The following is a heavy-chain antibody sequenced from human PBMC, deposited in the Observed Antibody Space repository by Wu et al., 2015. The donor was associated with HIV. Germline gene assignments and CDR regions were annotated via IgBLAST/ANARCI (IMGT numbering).Heavy chain of an antibody. CDR1: GYTFTSYG. D-gene: IGHD4-17*01. Sequence: QVQLVQSGAEVKKPGASVKVSCKASGYTFTSYGISWVRQAPGQGLEWMGWISAYNGNTNYAQKLQGRVTMTTDTSTSTAYMELRSLRSDDTAVYYCARDPGRWSYYGDYGNWFRPRGARGTLVHRLL. CDR2: ISAYNGNT. CDR3: ARDPGRWSYYGDYGNWFRPR. V-gene: IGHV1-18*01. J-gene: IGHJ5*02.